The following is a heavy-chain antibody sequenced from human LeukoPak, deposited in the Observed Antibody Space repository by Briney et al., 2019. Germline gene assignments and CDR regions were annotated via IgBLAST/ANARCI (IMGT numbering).Heavy chain of an antibody. CDR2: ISSSDGTI. J-gene: IGHJ4*02. CDR1: GFTFSSYA. CDR3: ARVMQAAAGFLDY. D-gene: IGHD6-13*01. V-gene: IGHV3-11*01. Sequence: GGSLRLSCAASGFTFSSYAMSWIRQAPGKGLEWVSYISSSDGTIYYADSVKGRFTISRDNAKNSLYLQMNSLRAEDTAVYYCARVMQAAAGFLDYWGQGTLVTVSS.